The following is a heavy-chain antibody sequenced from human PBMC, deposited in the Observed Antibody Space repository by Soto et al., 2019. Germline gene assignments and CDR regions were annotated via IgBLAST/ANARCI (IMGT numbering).Heavy chain of an antibody. CDR2: IIPIFGTA. J-gene: IGHJ6*02. CDR3: AIVVVPRMDV. Sequence: VASVKVSCKASGGTFSSYAISWVRQAPGQGLEWMGGIIPIFGTANYAQKFQGRVTITADESTSTAYMELSSLRSEDTAVYYCAIVVVPRMDVWGQGTTVTVSS. D-gene: IGHD2-2*01. V-gene: IGHV1-69*13. CDR1: GGTFSSYA.